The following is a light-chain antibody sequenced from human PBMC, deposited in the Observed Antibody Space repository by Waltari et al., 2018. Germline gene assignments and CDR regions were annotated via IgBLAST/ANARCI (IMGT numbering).Light chain of an antibody. CDR3: ASYTSITVI. V-gene: IGLV2-14*03. CDR2: DVS. J-gene: IGLJ2*01. CDR1: SSDLGDYKY. Sequence: QSALTQPASVSGSPGQSITIPCTGSSSDLGDYKYVSWYQQHPGKAPKLMIYDVSNRPSWVSNRFSGSQSGNTASLTISGLLAEDEANYYCASYTSITVIFGGGTKLTVL.